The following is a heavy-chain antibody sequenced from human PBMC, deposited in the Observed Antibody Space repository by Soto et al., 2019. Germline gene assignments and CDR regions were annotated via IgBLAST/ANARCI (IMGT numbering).Heavy chain of an antibody. CDR3: ARTLQDYGMDV. CDR1: GYSISSSNW. J-gene: IGHJ6*02. CDR2: IYYSGST. Sequence: QVQLQESGPGLVKPSDTLSLTCAVSGYSISSSNWWGWIRQPPGKGLEWIGYIYYSGSTYYNASLQSRVTMSVDTSKNQFPLKLSSVTAVDTAVYYCARTLQDYGMDVWGQGTTVTVSS. V-gene: IGHV4-28*01.